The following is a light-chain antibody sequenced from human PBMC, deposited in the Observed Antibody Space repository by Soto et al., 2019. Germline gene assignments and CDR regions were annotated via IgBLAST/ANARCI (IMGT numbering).Light chain of an antibody. Sequence: DIQMTQSPSSLSASVGDRVTITCRASQGIRNALDWFQHKPGKAPKRLIFTASSLQSGVPSRFSGTGSGTEFTLTIISLQPEDFATYYCLQHKSYPWTFGQGTKVDIK. V-gene: IGKV1-17*01. CDR3: LQHKSYPWT. J-gene: IGKJ1*01. CDR2: TAS. CDR1: QGIRNA.